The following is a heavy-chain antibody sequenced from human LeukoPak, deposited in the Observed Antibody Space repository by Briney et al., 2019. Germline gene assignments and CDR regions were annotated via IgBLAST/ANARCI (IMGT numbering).Heavy chain of an antibody. CDR2: ISSSSHT. CDR3: AGSSSIIGY. Sequence: GGSLRLSCAASGFSFSTYSMNWVRQAPGKGLEWVSSISSSSHTYYPDSVKGRFTISRDNAKSSLYLQMNSLRAEDTAVYYCAGSSSIIGYWGQGTLVTVSS. J-gene: IGHJ4*02. CDR1: GFSFSTYS. D-gene: IGHD2-2*01. V-gene: IGHV3-21*01.